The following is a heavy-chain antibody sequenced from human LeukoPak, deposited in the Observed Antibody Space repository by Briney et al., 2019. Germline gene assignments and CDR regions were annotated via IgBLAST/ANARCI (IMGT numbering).Heavy chain of an antibody. CDR1: GYTFTGYY. CDR2: MNPNSGNT. V-gene: IGHV1-8*03. D-gene: IGHD6-13*01. J-gene: IGHJ6*03. CDR3: ARAGPSSSSGLYYYYYMDV. Sequence: ASVKVSCKDSGYTFTGYYMHWVRQATGQGLEWMGWMNPNSGNTGYAQKFQGRVTITRNTSISTAYMELSSLRSEDTAVYYCARAGPSSSSGLYYYYYMDVWGKGTTVTVSS.